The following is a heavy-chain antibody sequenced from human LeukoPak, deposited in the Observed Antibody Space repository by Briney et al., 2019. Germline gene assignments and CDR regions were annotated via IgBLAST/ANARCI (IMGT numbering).Heavy chain of an antibody. J-gene: IGHJ4*02. Sequence: GGSLRLSCAGSGFTFNSFMMNWVRQAPGKGLEYVSAISTSGDSTYYVNSVKDRFTISRDNSKNTLYLQMGSLRAEDMAVYYCARGYCSSTTCSFRRYFDYWGQGALVTVSS. CDR3: ARGYCSSTTCSFRRYFDY. CDR2: ISTSGDST. CDR1: GFTFNSFM. V-gene: IGHV3-64*01. D-gene: IGHD2-2*01.